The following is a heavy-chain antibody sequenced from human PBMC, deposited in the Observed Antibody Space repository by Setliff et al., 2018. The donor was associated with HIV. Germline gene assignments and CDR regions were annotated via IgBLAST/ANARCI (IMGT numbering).Heavy chain of an antibody. Sequence: SETLSLTCTVSGGSISSSYWSWIRQPPGKGLEWIGYIYYSGSTNYNPSLKSRVTISVDTSKNQFSLKLSSVTAADTAVYYSARHHARWDYFDYWGQGTLVTVSS. CDR3: ARHHARWDYFDY. V-gene: IGHV4-59*08. CDR2: IYYSGST. CDR1: GGSISSSY. J-gene: IGHJ4*02.